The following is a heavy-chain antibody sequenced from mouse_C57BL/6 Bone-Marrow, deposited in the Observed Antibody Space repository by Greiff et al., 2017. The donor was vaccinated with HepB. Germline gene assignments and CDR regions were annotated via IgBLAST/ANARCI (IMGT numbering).Heavy chain of an antibody. Sequence: EVNVVESGGGLVKPGGSLKLSCAASGFTFSDYGMHWVRQAPEKGLEWVAYISSGSSTIYYADTVKGRFTISRDNAKNTLFLQMTSLRSEDTAMYYCASTVVAPFAYWGQGTLVTVSA. CDR2: ISSGSSTI. CDR1: GFTFSDYG. J-gene: IGHJ3*01. D-gene: IGHD1-1*01. V-gene: IGHV5-17*01. CDR3: ASTVVAPFAY.